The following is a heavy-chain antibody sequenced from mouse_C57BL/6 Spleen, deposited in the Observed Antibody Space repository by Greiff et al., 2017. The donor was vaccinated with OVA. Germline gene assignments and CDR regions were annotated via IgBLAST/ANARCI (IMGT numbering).Heavy chain of an antibody. Sequence: EVKLMESGEGLVKPGGSLKLSCAASGFTFSSYAMSWVRQTPEKRLEWVAYISSGGDYIYYADTVKGRFTISRDNARNTLYLQMSSLKSEDTAMYYCTRDLIYYGKGYYAMDYWGQGTSVTVSS. CDR1: GFTFSSYA. CDR2: ISSGGDYI. V-gene: IGHV5-9-1*02. D-gene: IGHD2-1*01. CDR3: TRDLIYYGKGYYAMDY. J-gene: IGHJ4*01.